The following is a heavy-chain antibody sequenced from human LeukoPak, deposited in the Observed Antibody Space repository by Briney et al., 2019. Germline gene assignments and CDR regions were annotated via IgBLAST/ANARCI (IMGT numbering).Heavy chain of an antibody. Sequence: PSETLSLTCAVYGGSFSGYYWSWIRRPPGKGLEWIGEINHSGSTNYNPSLKSRVTISVDTSKNQFSLKLSSVTAADTAVYYCARGLIWTFDYWGQGTLVTVSS. CDR2: INHSGST. V-gene: IGHV4-34*01. CDR1: GGSFSGYY. D-gene: IGHD2-21*01. J-gene: IGHJ4*02. CDR3: ARGLIWTFDY.